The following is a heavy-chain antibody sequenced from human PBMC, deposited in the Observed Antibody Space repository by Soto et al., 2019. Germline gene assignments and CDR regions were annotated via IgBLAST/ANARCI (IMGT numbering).Heavy chain of an antibody. D-gene: IGHD2-15*01. CDR2: IIPIFGTA. J-gene: IGHJ6*02. CDR1: GGTFSSYA. V-gene: IGHV1-69*01. CDR3: ARDRFADRGYCSCGSCYYHYGMDV. Sequence: QVQLVQSGAEVKKPGSSVKVSCKASGGTFSSYAISWVRQAPGQGLEWMGGIIPIFGTANYAQKFQGRVTITADESTSTDYMELSSLRAQDTSVSYCARDRFADRGYCSCGSCYYHYGMDVWGQGTTVTVSS.